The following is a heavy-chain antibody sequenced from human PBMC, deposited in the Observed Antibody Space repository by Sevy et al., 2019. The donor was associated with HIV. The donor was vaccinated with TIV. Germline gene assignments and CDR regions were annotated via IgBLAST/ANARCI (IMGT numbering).Heavy chain of an antibody. J-gene: IGHJ6*02. CDR2: INYSGST. D-gene: IGHD3-3*01. V-gene: IGHV4-59*01. CDR1: GGSISSYY. Sequence: SETLSLTCTVSGGSISSYYWSWIRQPPGKGLEWIGYINYSGSTNYNPSLKSRVTISVDTSKNQFSLKLCSVTAADTAVYYCARSINYDFWSGYYGRTAYYYYGMDVWGQGTTVTVSS. CDR3: ARSINYDFWSGYYGRTAYYYYGMDV.